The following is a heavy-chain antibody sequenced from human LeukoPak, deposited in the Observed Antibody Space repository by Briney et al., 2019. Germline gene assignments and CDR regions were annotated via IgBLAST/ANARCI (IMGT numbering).Heavy chain of an antibody. CDR3: AKASSSSYYYGMDV. CDR2: ISGSGGST. CDR1: GFTFSSYA. D-gene: IGHD6-13*01. V-gene: IGHV3-23*01. Sequence: PGGSLRLSCAASGFTFSSYAMSWVRQAPGKGLEWVSAISGSGGSTYYADSVKGRFTISRDNSKNTLYLQMNSLRAEDTAVYYRAKASSSSYYYGMDVWGQGTTVTVSS. J-gene: IGHJ6*02.